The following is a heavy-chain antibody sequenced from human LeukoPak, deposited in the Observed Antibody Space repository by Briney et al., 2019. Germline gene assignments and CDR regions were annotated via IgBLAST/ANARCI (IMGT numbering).Heavy chain of an antibody. J-gene: IGHJ6*03. CDR3: AREDSFTYYDFWSGYYYMDV. D-gene: IGHD3-3*01. CDR2: VSNSGDYI. V-gene: IGHV3-21*06. CDR1: GFSFSSYR. Sequence: GGSLRLSCAASGFSFSSYRMNWVRQAPGKGLEWVSSVSNSGDYIHYADSVKGRFTISRDNSKNSLYLQMNSLRAEDTAVYYCAREDSFTYYDFWSGYYYMDVWGKGTTVTVSS.